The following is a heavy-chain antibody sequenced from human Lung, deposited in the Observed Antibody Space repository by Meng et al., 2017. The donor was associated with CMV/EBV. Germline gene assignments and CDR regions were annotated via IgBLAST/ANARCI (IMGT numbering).Heavy chain of an antibody. Sequence: ASVXVSCKSSGYTFTSYGISWVRQAPGQGLEWMGWISAYNGNTDQAQKLQGRVTMTTDTSTRTAYMEMRSLRSDDTAVYYCARGSWAGAFDIWAQGTLVTVSS. CDR2: ISAYNGNT. D-gene: IGHD2-15*01. CDR1: GYTFTSYG. J-gene: IGHJ3*02. V-gene: IGHV1-18*01. CDR3: ARGSWAGAFDI.